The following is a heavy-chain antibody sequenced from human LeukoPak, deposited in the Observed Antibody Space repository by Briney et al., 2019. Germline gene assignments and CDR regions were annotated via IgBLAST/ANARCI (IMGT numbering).Heavy chain of an antibody. CDR2: INPNSGGT. J-gene: IGHJ5*01. D-gene: IGHD2-15*01. Sequence: ASVKVSCKTSGYTFADYFIHWVRQAPGQGLEWMGRINPNSGGTEYEQKFQGRVTMTRDTSMNTAYMELSRLRSDDTAVYFCARGYCSGGSCYLVENWFDFWGQGTLVTVSS. V-gene: IGHV1-2*06. CDR3: ARGYCSGGSCYLVENWFDF. CDR1: GYTFADYF.